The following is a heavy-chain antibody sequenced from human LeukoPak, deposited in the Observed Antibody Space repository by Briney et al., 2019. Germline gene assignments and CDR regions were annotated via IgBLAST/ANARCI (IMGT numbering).Heavy chain of an antibody. J-gene: IGHJ4*02. D-gene: IGHD3-22*01. Sequence: GASVKVSCKASGYTFTSLDINWVRQAPGQGLEWMGIINPSGGSTSYAQKFQGRVTMTRDTSTSTVYMELSSLRSEDTAVYYCARDVFGYDSRGDPDYWGQGTLVTVSS. CDR2: INPSGGST. CDR1: GYTFTSLD. CDR3: ARDVFGYDSRGDPDY. V-gene: IGHV1-46*01.